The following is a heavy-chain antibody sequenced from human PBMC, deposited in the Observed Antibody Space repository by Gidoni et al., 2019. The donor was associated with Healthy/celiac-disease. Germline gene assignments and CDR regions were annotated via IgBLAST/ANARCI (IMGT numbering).Heavy chain of an antibody. Sequence: QVQLQQWGAGLLKPSETLSLTCAVYGGSFSGYYWSWIRQPPGKGLEWIGEINHSGSTNYNPSLKSRVTISVDTSKNQFSLKLSSVTAADTAVYYCARGRDILTGWPAYYMDVWGKGTTVTVSS. D-gene: IGHD3-9*01. CDR1: GGSFSGYY. CDR2: INHSGST. J-gene: IGHJ6*03. CDR3: ARGRDILTGWPAYYMDV. V-gene: IGHV4-34*01.